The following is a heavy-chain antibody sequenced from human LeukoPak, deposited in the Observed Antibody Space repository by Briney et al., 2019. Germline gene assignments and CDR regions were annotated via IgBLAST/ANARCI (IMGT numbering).Heavy chain of an antibody. CDR3: ARGRTPRGYNKANPGVSDY. J-gene: IGHJ4*02. Sequence: PSETLSLTCTVSGGSISSGSYYWSWIRQPAGKGLEWIGRIYTSGSTNYNPSLKSRVTISVDTSKNQFSLKLSSVTAADTAVYYCARGRTPRGYNKANPGVSDYWGQGTLVTVSS. V-gene: IGHV4-61*02. CDR1: GGSISSGSYY. CDR2: IYTSGST. D-gene: IGHD5-18*01.